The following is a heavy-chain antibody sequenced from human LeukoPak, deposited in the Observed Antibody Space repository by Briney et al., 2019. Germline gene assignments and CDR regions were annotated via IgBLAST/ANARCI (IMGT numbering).Heavy chain of an antibody. CDR2: IWYDGSNK. J-gene: IGHJ4*02. Sequence: GGSLRLSCAASGFTFSSYAMSWVRQALGKGLEWVAVIWYDGSNKYYADSVKGRFTISRDNSKNTLYLQMNSLRAEDTAVYYCARYHQAYCGGDCYSAFDYWGQGTLVTVSS. CDR3: ARYHQAYCGGDCYSAFDY. V-gene: IGHV3-33*08. D-gene: IGHD2-21*02. CDR1: GFTFSSYA.